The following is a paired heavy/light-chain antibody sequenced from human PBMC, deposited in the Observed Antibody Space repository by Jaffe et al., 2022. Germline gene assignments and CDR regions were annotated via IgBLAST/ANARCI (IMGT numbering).Light chain of an antibody. CDR3: GTWDSSLSAGHYV. Sequence: QSVLTQPPSVSAAPGQKVTISCSGSSSNIGNNYVSWYQQLPGTAPKLLIYENNKRPSGIPDRFSGSKSGTSATLGITGLQTGDEADYYCGTWDSSLSAGHYVFGTGTKVTVL. CDR1: SSNIGNNY. V-gene: IGLV1-51*02. J-gene: IGLJ1*01. CDR2: ENN.
Heavy chain of an antibody. CDR2: ISGSGGST. J-gene: IGHJ4*02. CDR3: AKDLWGYCSGGSCHLNFDY. Sequence: EVQLLESGGGLVQPGGSLRLSCAASGFTFSSYAMSWVRQAPGKGLEWVSAISGSGGSTYYADSVKGRFTISRDNSKNTLYLQMNSLRAEDTAVYYCAKDLWGYCSGGSCHLNFDYWGQGTLVTVSS. V-gene: IGHV3-23*01. D-gene: IGHD2-15*01. CDR1: GFTFSSYA.